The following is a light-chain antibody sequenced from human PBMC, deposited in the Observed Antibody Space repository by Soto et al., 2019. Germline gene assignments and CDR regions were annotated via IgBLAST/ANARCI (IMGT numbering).Light chain of an antibody. J-gene: IGLJ3*02. V-gene: IGLV2-23*02. CDR2: EVS. Sequence: QSVLTQPASVSGSPGQSITISCSGSSGDVGNYDLVSWYQQIPGKAPQLMIFEVSRRPSRVCDRFSGSKSGNTASLTISGLQAEDEGDFYCCSYAGNGAWVFGGGTKLTVL. CDR3: CSYAGNGAWV. CDR1: SGDVGNYDL.